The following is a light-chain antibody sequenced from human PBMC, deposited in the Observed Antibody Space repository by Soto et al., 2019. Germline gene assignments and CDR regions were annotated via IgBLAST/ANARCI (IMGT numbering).Light chain of an antibody. CDR2: DAS. Sequence: NVLSQSPCTVCLTPRETIPVACGASQSVSSYLAWYQQKPGQAPRLLIYDASNRATGIPARFSGSGSGTDFTLTISSLEPEDFAVYYCQQRSNWPPITFGQGTRLEIK. J-gene: IGKJ5*01. CDR1: QSVSSY. V-gene: IGKV3-11*01. CDR3: QQRSNWPPIT.